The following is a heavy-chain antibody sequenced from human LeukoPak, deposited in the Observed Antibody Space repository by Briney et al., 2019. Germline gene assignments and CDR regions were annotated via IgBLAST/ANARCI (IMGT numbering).Heavy chain of an antibody. CDR2: TNQVGSEE. V-gene: IGHV3-7*01. J-gene: IGHJ4*02. CDR3: ARDSSGYAY. D-gene: IGHD3-22*01. CDR1: GFTFSSSW. Sequence: GGSLRLSCAASGFTFSSSWMSWVRQAPGKGLEWVANTNQVGSEEYYVDSVKGRFTISRDNAKNSLYLQMNSLRAEDTAVYYCARDSSGYAYWGQGTLVTVSS.